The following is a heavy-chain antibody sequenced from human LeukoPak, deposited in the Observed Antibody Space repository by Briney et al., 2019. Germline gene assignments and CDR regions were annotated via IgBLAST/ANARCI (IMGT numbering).Heavy chain of an antibody. V-gene: IGHV3-30*18. Sequence: GGSLRLSCAASGFTFSSYGMHWVRQAPGKGLEWVAVISYDGSNKYYADSVKGRFTISRDNSKNTLYLQMNSLRAEDTAVYYCAKDLSRQPLHYFDYWGQGTLVTVSS. J-gene: IGHJ4*02. CDR3: AKDLSRQPLHYFDY. CDR2: ISYDGSNK. D-gene: IGHD6-13*01. CDR1: GFTFSSYG.